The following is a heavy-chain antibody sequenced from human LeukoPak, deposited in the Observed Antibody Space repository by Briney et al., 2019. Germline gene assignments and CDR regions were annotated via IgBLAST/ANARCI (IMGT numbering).Heavy chain of an antibody. CDR3: AKEVTSYGYRGLEY. D-gene: IGHD5-18*01. Sequence: PGGSQRLSCAASGFKFSDHYIDWVRRAPGKGLEWVSAIGGGGRSTYYAGSVKGRFTISRDNSKNTLYLQINSLRAEDTAIYYCAKEVTSYGYRGLEYWGQGTLVAVSS. CDR2: IGGGGRST. CDR1: GFKFSDHY. J-gene: IGHJ4*02. V-gene: IGHV3-23*01.